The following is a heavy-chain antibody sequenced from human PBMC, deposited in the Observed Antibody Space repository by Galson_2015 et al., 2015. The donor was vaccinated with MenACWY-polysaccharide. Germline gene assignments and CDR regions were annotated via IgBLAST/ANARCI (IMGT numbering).Heavy chain of an antibody. CDR2: ISSSGTI. CDR1: GFTFSSYS. J-gene: IGHJ4*02. CDR3: ARVLKGLVGATPDY. V-gene: IGHV3-48*02. D-gene: IGHD1-26*01. Sequence: SLRLSCAASGFTFSSYSMNWVRQAPGKGLEWVSYISSSGTIYYADSVKGRFTISRDNGKNSLYLQTNSLRDDDTAVYYCARVLKGLVGATPDYWGQGTLVTVSS.